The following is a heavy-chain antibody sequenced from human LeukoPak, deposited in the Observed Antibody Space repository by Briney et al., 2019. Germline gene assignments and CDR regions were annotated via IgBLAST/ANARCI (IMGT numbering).Heavy chain of an antibody. CDR1: DFSFQSFP. CDR2: IGTDGRNI. V-gene: IGHV3-21*04. D-gene: IGHD6-6*01. Sequence: GGSLRLSCAASDFSFQSFPMIWVRQAPGKGLEWVSVIGTDGRNIHYADSVKGRFTISRDNAKNSLFLQMNTLRAEDTAVYYCARDPYSSTWSYGMDVWGQGTTVTVSS. J-gene: IGHJ6*02. CDR3: ARDPYSSTWSYGMDV.